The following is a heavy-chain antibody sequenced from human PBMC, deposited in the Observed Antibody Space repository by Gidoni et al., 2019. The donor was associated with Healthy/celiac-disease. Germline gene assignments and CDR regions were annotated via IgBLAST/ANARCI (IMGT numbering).Heavy chain of an antibody. CDR2: MNPNSGNT. V-gene: IGHV1-8*01. CDR3: ASVAREAPYDFWSGYPWAHYYYYGMDV. J-gene: IGHJ6*02. Sequence: QVQLVQSGAEVKKPGASVKVSCKASGYTFTSYDINWVRQATGQGLEWMGWMNPNSGNTGYAQKFQGRVTMTRNTSISTAYMELSSLRSEDTAVYYCASVAREAPYDFWSGYPWAHYYYYGMDVWGQGTTVTVSS. D-gene: IGHD3-3*01. CDR1: GYTFTSYD.